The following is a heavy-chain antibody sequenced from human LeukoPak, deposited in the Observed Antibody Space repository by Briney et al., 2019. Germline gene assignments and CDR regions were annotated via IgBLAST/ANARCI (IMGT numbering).Heavy chain of an antibody. CDR3: AMHTVIGSSWSLDF. D-gene: IGHD6-13*01. V-gene: IGHV4-39*01. Sequence: SETLSLTCSVSGGSISSSSYYWGWIRQPPGEGLEWIGSIYYSGNTYNNPSLKSRVTISVDTSKNQLSLKLTSVTAADTAVYYCAMHTVIGSSWSLDFWGQGTLVTVSS. CDR2: IYYSGNT. J-gene: IGHJ4*02. CDR1: GGSISSSSYY.